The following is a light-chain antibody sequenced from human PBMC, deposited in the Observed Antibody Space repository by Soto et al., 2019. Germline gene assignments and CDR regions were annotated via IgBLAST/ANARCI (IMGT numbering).Light chain of an antibody. CDR2: AAS. CDR1: QGISSY. Sequence: AIRMTQSLSSLSASTGDRVTITCRASQGISSYLAWYQQKPGKAPKLLIYAASTLQSGVPSRFSGSGSGTEFTLTISSLQPDDFATYYCQQYSTYLWTFGQGTKVDI. V-gene: IGKV1-8*01. J-gene: IGKJ1*01. CDR3: QQYSTYLWT.